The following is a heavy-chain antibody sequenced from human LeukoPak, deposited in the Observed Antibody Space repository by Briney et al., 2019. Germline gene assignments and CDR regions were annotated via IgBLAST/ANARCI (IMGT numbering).Heavy chain of an antibody. D-gene: IGHD6-13*01. V-gene: IGHV4-59*01. Sequence: SETLSLTCTVSGGSISSYYWSWIRQPPGKGLEWIGYIYYSGSTNYNPSLKSRVTISVDTSKNQFSLKLSSVTAADTAVYYCARERTTAAAASNWFDPWGQGTLVTVSS. CDR2: IYYSGST. CDR1: GGSISSYY. J-gene: IGHJ5*02. CDR3: ARERTTAAAASNWFDP.